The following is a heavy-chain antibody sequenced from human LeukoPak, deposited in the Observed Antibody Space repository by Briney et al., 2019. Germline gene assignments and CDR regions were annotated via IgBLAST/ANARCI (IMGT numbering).Heavy chain of an antibody. CDR2: IYYSGST. V-gene: IGHV4-39*01. CDR1: GGSISSSSYC. Sequence: SETLSLTCTVSGGSISSSSYCWGWIRQPPGKGLEWIGSIYYSGSTYYNPSLKSRVTISVDTSKNQFSLKLSSVTAADTAVYYCARYGDYLYYYGMDVWGQGTTVTVSS. D-gene: IGHD4-17*01. J-gene: IGHJ6*02. CDR3: ARYGDYLYYYGMDV.